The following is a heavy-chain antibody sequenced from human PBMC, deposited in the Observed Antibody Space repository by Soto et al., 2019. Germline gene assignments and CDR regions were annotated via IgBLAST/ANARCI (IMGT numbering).Heavy chain of an antibody. Sequence: QLQLQESGPGLVKPSETLSLTCTVSGGSISSSNYSWGWIRQPPGKGLEWIGSIYYSGRTYYNPPLKSRVTISVDTSKNQFSLKLSSVTAADTAVYYCATQEVGGSYVYTFDPWGQGTLVTVSS. CDR1: GGSISSSNYS. V-gene: IGHV4-39*01. D-gene: IGHD1-26*01. CDR3: ATQEVGGSYVYTFDP. CDR2: IYYSGRT. J-gene: IGHJ5*02.